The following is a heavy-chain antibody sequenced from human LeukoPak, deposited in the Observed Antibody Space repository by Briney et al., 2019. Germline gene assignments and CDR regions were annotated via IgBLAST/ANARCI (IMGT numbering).Heavy chain of an antibody. Sequence: PGGSLRLSCAASGFTFSSYPLHWVRQAPGKGLEWVTLISYDGSKIYYADSVKGRFTISRDNSKNTLYLQMNSLRAEDTAVYYCARNHYYYYMDVWGKGTTVTVSS. J-gene: IGHJ6*03. CDR1: GFTFSSYP. CDR3: ARNHYYYYMDV. V-gene: IGHV3-30-3*01. CDR2: ISYDGSKI.